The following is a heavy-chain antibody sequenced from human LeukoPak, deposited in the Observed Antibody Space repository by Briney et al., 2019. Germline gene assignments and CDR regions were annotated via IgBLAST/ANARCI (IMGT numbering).Heavy chain of an antibody. CDR3: TRDHQRITMIVVVIPPFDY. Sequence: GGSLRLSCAASGFTFSSYSMNWVRQAPGKGLEWVGFIRSKAYGGTTEYAASVKGRFTISRDDSKSIAYLQMNSLKTEDTAVYYCTRDHQRITMIVVVIPPFDYWGQGTLVTVSS. CDR1: GFTFSSYS. V-gene: IGHV3-49*04. D-gene: IGHD3-22*01. J-gene: IGHJ4*02. CDR2: IRSKAYGGTT.